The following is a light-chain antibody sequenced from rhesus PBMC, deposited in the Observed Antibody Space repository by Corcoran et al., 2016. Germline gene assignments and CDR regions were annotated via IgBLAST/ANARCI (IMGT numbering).Light chain of an antibody. CDR2: EVN. V-gene: IGLV2-38*01. CDR3: CSYRIDNTYM. Sequence: QSALTQPPSVSKSLGQSVTISCAGTNSDIGAYDGVSWYQQYPGTAPRLLIYEVNKRPSGVSDRFSGSKSGNTASLTISGLRDEDECHYHCCSYRIDNTYMFGSGTRLTVL. CDR1: NSDIGAYDG. J-gene: IGLJ1*01.